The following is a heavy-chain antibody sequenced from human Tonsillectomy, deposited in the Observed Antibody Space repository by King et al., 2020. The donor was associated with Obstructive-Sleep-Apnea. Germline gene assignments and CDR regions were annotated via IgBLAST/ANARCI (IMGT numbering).Heavy chain of an antibody. V-gene: IGHV3-66*01. D-gene: IGHD6-19*01. CDR2: IYSGGST. J-gene: IGHJ4*02. CDR1: GFTVSSNY. Sequence: VQLVESGGGLVQPGGSLRLSCAVSGFTVSSNYMSWVRQAPGKGLEWVSVIYSGGSTYYADSVKGRFTISRDNSKNTLYLQMNSLGAEDTAVYYCARVVAVAARGYWGQGTLVTVSS. CDR3: ARVVAVAARGY.